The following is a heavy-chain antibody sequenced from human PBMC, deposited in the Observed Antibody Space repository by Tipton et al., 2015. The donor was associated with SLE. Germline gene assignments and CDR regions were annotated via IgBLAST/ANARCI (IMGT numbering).Heavy chain of an antibody. V-gene: IGHV4-59*01. CDR1: GGSISSYY. Sequence: TLSLTCTVSGGSISSYYWSWIRQPPGRGLEWIGYTYYRGSTKYNPSLKSRVTISVDTSKNQFSLKLSSVTAADTAVYYCARGVVRGVTFDYWGQGTLVTVSP. J-gene: IGHJ4*02. D-gene: IGHD3-10*01. CDR2: TYYRGST. CDR3: ARGVVRGVTFDY.